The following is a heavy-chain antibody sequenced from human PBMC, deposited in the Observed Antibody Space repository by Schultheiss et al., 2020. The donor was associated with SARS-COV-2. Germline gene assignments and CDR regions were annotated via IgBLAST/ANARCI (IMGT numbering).Heavy chain of an antibody. CDR3: ARDRSGSGTPFAY. CDR2: IFHTGTT. D-gene: IGHD2-15*01. Sequence: SETLSLTCAVSGGSISSSNWWSWVRQPPGKGLEWIGEIFHTGTTKYNPSLKSRLTISVDKSSNQFSLKLDSVTAADTAVYYCARDRSGSGTPFAYWGQGNLVTVSS. J-gene: IGHJ4*02. CDR1: GGSISSSNW. V-gene: IGHV4-4*02.